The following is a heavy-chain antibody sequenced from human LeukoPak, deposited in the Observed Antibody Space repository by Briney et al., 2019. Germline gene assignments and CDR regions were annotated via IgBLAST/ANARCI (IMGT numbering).Heavy chain of an antibody. CDR2: INHSGST. V-gene: IGHV4-34*01. CDR1: GGSFSGYY. Sequence: SETLSLTCAVYGGSFSGYYWSWIRQPPGKGLGWIGEINHSGSTNYNPSLKSRVTISVDTSKNQFSLKLSSVTAADTAVYYCAIHIVVVPAAKKKNWFDPWGPGTLGTVSS. CDR3: AIHIVVVPAAKKKNWFDP. D-gene: IGHD2-2*01. J-gene: IGHJ5*02.